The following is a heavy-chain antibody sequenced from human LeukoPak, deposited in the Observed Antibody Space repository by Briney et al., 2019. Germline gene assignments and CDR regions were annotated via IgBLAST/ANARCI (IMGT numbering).Heavy chain of an antibody. D-gene: IGHD4-23*01. CDR3: ARDVDYGGNSFSWFDP. Sequence: GSLRLSCAASGFTLSSYYMNWVRQPPGKGEEWVSSVSGSSTYMYYADSVKGRFTISRDNAKNSLYLQMNSLRAEDTAVYYCARDVDYGGNSFSWFDPWGQGTLVTVSS. CDR2: VSGSSTYM. V-gene: IGHV3-21*01. J-gene: IGHJ5*02. CDR1: GFTLSSYY.